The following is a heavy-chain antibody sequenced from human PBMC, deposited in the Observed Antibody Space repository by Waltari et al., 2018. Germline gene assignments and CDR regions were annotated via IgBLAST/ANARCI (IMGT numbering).Heavy chain of an antibody. CDR1: GDTFTSYG. Sequence: QVQLVQSGAEVKKPGSSVKVSCQASGDTFTSYGINWVSQAPGQGLEWMGGITPASTALIYAQSFQGRVTITADESTTTAYIEVSSLRSEDTAMYYCARDMRGAYLFPAPFDFWGQGTLVIVSS. CDR3: ARDMRGAYLFPAPFDF. V-gene: IGHV1-69*01. J-gene: IGHJ4*02. CDR2: ITPASTAL. D-gene: IGHD3-16*01.